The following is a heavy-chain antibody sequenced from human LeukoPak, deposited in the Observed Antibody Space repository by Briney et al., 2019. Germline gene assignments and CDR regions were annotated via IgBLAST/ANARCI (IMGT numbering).Heavy chain of an antibody. D-gene: IGHD3-10*01. CDR2: IDYSGST. CDR1: GGSISSSSYY. J-gene: IGHJ6*03. V-gene: IGHV4-39*01. Sequence: NPSETLSLTCTVSGGSISSSSYYWGWIRQPPGKGLEWSACIDYSGSTYYNPSLKSRVTISVDTSKNQFSLRLSSVTAADTAVYYCARLGSGSYGNYYYMDVWGKGTTVTISS. CDR3: ARLGSGSYGNYYYMDV.